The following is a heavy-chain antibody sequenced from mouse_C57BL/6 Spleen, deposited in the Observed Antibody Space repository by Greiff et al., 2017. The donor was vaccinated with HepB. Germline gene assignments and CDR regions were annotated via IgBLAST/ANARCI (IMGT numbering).Heavy chain of an antibody. CDR3: AREAYYDSRGFAY. J-gene: IGHJ3*01. D-gene: IGHD2-4*01. CDR2: IYPGGGYT. CDR1: GYTFTNYW. Sequence: QVQLHQSGAELVRPGTSVKMSCKASGYTFTNYWIGWAKQRPGHGLEWIGDIYPGGGYTNYNEKFKGKATLTADKSSSTAYMQFSSLTSEDSAIYYCAREAYYDSRGFAYWGQGTLVTVSA. V-gene: IGHV1-63*01.